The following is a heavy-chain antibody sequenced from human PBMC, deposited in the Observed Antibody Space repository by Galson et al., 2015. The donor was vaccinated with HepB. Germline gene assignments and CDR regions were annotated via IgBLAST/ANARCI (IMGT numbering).Heavy chain of an antibody. D-gene: IGHD4-17*01. V-gene: IGHV1-69*13. CDR3: ARDSGDYGDCAYYYYGMDV. CDR1: GGTFSSYA. J-gene: IGHJ6*02. CDR2: IIPIFGTA. Sequence: SVKVSCKASGGTFSSYAISWVRQAPGQGLEWMGGIIPIFGTANYAQKFQGRVTITADESTSTAYMELSSLRSEDTAVYYCARDSGDYGDCAYYYYGMDVWGQGTTVTVSS.